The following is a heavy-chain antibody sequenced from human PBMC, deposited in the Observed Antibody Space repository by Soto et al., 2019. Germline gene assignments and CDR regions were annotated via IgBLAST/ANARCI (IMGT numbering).Heavy chain of an antibody. CDR3: ARLMGTSFDL. J-gene: IGHJ4*02. Sequence: EVPLVESGGGLVQPGGSLRLSCAASGFTFSDHYMDWVRQAPGKGLEWVGRARNKVNGYTTSYAASVKGRFAISRDDSKSSLYLQMNSLKAEDTAVYFCARLMGTSFDLWGQGTLVTVSS. CDR2: ARNKVNGYTT. CDR1: GFTFSDHY. D-gene: IGHD2-8*01. V-gene: IGHV3-72*01.